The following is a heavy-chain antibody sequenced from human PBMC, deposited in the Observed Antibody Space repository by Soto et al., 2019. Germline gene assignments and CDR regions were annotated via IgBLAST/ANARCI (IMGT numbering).Heavy chain of an antibody. Sequence: ASVKVSCKASGYTFTGYAMHWVRQAPGQRLEWMGWINAGNGNTKYSQKFQGRVTITRDTSASTAYMELSSLRSEDTAVYYCARVCCSGGSCYSIDYWGQGTLVTVSS. CDR3: ARVCCSGGSCYSIDY. CDR2: INAGNGNT. D-gene: IGHD2-15*01. V-gene: IGHV1-3*01. CDR1: GYTFTGYA. J-gene: IGHJ4*02.